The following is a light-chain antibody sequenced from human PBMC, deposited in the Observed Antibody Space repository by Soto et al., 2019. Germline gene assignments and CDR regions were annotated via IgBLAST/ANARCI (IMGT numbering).Light chain of an antibody. CDR3: SSSTSSSTLVV. V-gene: IGLV2-14*01. CDR1: SSDVGGYNY. CDR2: DVS. J-gene: IGLJ2*01. Sequence: QSVLTQPASVSGSPGQSITISCTGTSSDVGGYNYVSWYQQHPGKAPKLMIYDVSNRPSGVSNRFSGSKSGNTASLTISGVQAEEEADYYYSSSTSSSTLVVFGGGTKLTVL.